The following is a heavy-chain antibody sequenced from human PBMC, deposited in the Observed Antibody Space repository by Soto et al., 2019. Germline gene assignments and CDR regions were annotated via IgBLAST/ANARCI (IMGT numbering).Heavy chain of an antibody. J-gene: IGHJ6*02. Sequence: SETLSLTCSVSGGSISSGYYYWSWIRQPPGKGLEWIGNIYYSGNTYYNPSLKSRLIISIDTSKSQFSLKVGSVTAADTAVYYCASSSLYGMDVCGQGTTVTVSS. CDR1: GGSISSGYYY. CDR3: ASSSLYGMDV. CDR2: IYYSGNT. V-gene: IGHV4-30-4*01.